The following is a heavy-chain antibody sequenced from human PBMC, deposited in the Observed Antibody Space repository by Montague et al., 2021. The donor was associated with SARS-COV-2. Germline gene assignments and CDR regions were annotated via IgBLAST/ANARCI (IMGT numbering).Heavy chain of an antibody. D-gene: IGHD1-1*01. J-gene: IGHJ3*02. CDR2: IYFTAKT. CDR1: GDSISRSHYF. V-gene: IGHV4-39*02. Sequence: SETLSLTCSVSGDSISRSHYFWAWIRQPPGMGLEWIGSIYFTAKTYYHPSLKSRVTISIDTSKNHFSLRLSSVTAADSAFFYCARWGLNNSFDIWGLGTMITISS. CDR3: ARWGLNNSFDI.